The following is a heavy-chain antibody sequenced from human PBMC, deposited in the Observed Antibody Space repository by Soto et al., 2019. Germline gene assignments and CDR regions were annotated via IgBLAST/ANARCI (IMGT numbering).Heavy chain of an antibody. J-gene: IGHJ3*02. CDR1: GFTFSSYA. D-gene: IGHD3-3*01. CDR2: ISGSGGST. Sequence: GGSLRLSCAASGFTFSSYAMSWVRQAPGKGLEWVSAISGSGGSTYYADSVKGRFTISRDNSKNTLYLQMNSLRAEDTAVYYCAKGSYYDFWSGFSVSRDAFDIWGQGTMVTVSS. V-gene: IGHV3-23*01. CDR3: AKGSYYDFWSGFSVSRDAFDI.